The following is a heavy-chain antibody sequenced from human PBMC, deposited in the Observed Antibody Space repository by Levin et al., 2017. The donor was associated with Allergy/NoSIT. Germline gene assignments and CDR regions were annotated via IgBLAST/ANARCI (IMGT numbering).Heavy chain of an antibody. CDR1: GGSFSSYY. Sequence: SETLSLTCAVYGGSFSSYYWIWVRQPPGKGLEWIGEINHRGGTNYNLSLKSRLTISVDSSKNQFSLKLSSVTAADTAVYYCAREVISARGTFDIWGRGTMVTVSS. V-gene: IGHV4-34*01. CDR3: AREVISARGTFDI. J-gene: IGHJ3*02. D-gene: IGHD2-21*01. CDR2: INHRGGT.